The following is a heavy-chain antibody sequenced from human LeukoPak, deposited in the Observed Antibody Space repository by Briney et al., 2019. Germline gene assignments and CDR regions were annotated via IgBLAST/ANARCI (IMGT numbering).Heavy chain of an antibody. Sequence: GTSVKVSCKASGFTFTSSAMQWVRQARGQRLEWIGWIVVGSGNTNYAQKFQERVTITRDMSTSTAYMELSSLRSEDTAVYYCAAHYDLWSGYSWFDPWGQGTLVTVSS. CDR3: AAHYDLWSGYSWFDP. D-gene: IGHD3-3*01. V-gene: IGHV1-58*02. J-gene: IGHJ5*02. CDR2: IVVGSGNT. CDR1: GFTFTSSA.